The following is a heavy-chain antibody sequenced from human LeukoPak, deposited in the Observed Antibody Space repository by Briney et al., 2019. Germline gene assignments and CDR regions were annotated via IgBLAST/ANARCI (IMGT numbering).Heavy chain of an antibody. D-gene: IGHD5-12*01. J-gene: IGHJ2*01. CDR3: AISPLRGYFDL. Sequence: PGGSLRLSCVASGFTFGKYWMSWVRQAPGKGLEWVANIKLDGSEKNYVDSVKGRFTISRDNSKNTLYLQMRNLRVDDTAVYYCAISPLRGYFDLWGRGTLVTVSS. CDR1: GFTFGKYW. CDR2: IKLDGSEK. V-gene: IGHV3-7*03.